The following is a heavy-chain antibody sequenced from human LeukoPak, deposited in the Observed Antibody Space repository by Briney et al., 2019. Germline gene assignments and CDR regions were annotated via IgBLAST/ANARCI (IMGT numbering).Heavy chain of an antibody. V-gene: IGHV5-51*01. CDR2: IYPSDSDT. CDR1: GYSFATNC. J-gene: IGHJ3*02. D-gene: IGHD1-26*01. CDR3: ARRQLGGETNAFDI. Sequence: GESLKISCKASGYSFATNCIGWVRQMPGKGLEWMGIIYPSDSDTRISPSFQGQATISADKSISTAYLQWSSLKASDTAMYYCARRQLGGETNAFDIWGQGTMVTVSS.